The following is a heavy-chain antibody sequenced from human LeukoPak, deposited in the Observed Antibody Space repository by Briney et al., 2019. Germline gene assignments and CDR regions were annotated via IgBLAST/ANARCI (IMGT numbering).Heavy chain of an antibody. V-gene: IGHV3-48*01. CDR1: GFTFSNYN. D-gene: IGHD2-15*01. J-gene: IGHJ4*02. Sequence: AGGSLRLSCAASGFTFSNYNMNWVRQAPGKGLEWVSYISSSSSTIYYADYVKGRFTISRDNAKNSLYLQMNSLRAEDTAVYYCARGLYCSGGSCYGRFDYWGQGTLVTVSS. CDR2: ISSSSSTI. CDR3: ARGLYCSGGSCYGRFDY.